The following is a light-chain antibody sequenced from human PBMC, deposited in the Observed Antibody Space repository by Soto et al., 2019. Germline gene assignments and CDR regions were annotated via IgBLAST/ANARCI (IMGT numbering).Light chain of an antibody. J-gene: IGKJ5*01. Sequence: IVLTQSPATLSLSPGERATLSCTASQSVSRYLAWYQQKPGQAPRLLIYDASNRATGIPARISGGGSGTELTLTISSPEPALSAVYICQQYSSVGQGTR. CDR2: DAS. V-gene: IGKV3-11*01. CDR3: QQYSS. CDR1: QSVSRY.